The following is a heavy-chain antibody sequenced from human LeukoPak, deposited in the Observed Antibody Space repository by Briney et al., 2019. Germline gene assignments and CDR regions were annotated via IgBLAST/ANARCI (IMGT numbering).Heavy chain of an antibody. Sequence: SETLSLTCTVSGGSISSSSYYWGWIRQPPGKGLEWIGSIYYSGSTYYNPSLKSRVTISVDTSKNQFSLKLSSVTAADTAVYYCARAGRIWYGSGTINFTWFDPWGQGTLVTVSS. V-gene: IGHV4-39*07. CDR1: GGSISSSSYY. CDR2: IYYSGST. D-gene: IGHD3-10*01. CDR3: ARAGRIWYGSGTINFTWFDP. J-gene: IGHJ5*02.